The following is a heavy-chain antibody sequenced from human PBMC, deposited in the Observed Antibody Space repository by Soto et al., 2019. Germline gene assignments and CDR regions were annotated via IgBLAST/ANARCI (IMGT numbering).Heavy chain of an antibody. V-gene: IGHV3-53*01. D-gene: IGHD3-10*01. Sequence: EVQLVESGGGLIQPGGSLRLSCAVSGFTVSNNYMSWVRQAPGKGLEGVSVIYSGGYTAYGDSVKGRFTISRDNSKNTLYLQTKSLGAYAAAFFYWGTPPGGGGYWGQGTLVTVSS. CDR1: GFTVSNNY. CDR2: IYSGGYT. J-gene: IGHJ4*02. CDR3: GTPPGGGGY.